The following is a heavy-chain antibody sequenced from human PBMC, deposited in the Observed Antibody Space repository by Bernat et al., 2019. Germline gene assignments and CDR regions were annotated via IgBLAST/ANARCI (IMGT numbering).Heavy chain of an antibody. CDR1: GFTFSSYA. CDR3: ARGFLAVEHGGPNDY. J-gene: IGHJ4*02. V-gene: IGHV3-30-3*01. Sequence: QVQLVESGGGVVQPGRSLRLSCAASGFTFSSYAMHWVRQAPGKGLEWVAVISNDGSNKYYADSVKGRFTISRDNSKNTLYLQMNSLRAEDTAVYYCARGFLAVEHGGPNDYWGQGTLVTVSS. D-gene: IGHD6-19*01. CDR2: ISNDGSNK.